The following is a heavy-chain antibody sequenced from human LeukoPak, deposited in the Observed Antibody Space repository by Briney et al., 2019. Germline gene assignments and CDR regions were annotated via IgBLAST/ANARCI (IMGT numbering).Heavy chain of an antibody. V-gene: IGHV1-69*04. D-gene: IGHD3-10*01. Sequence: GASVKVSCKASGYTFTSYGISWVRQAPGQGLEWMGRIIPILGIANYAQKFQGRVTITADKSTSTAYMELSSLRSEDTAVYYCAIPSEYYFDYWGQGTLVTVSS. CDR1: GYTFTSYG. CDR3: AIPSEYYFDY. CDR2: IIPILGIA. J-gene: IGHJ4*02.